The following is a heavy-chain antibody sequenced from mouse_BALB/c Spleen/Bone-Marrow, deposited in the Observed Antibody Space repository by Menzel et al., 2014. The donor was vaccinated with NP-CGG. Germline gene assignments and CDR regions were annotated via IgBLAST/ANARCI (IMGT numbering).Heavy chain of an antibody. V-gene: IGHV1-14*01. J-gene: IGHJ4*01. D-gene: IGHD2-14*01. CDR1: GFTFTRYV. CDR2: INPSNDGI. Sequence: EVQLQQSGPELVKPGASVKMSCKASGFTFTRYVIHWVRQKPGQGLEWVGYINPSNDGIKYNEKFKGKATLTSDKSSSPAYMELSSLPCEDCAVYSCASGPPGTFYYALDYWGQGTPVTVSS. CDR3: ASGPPGTFYYALDY.